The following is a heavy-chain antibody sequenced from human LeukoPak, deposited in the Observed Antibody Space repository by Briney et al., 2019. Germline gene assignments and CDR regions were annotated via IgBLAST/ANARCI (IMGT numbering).Heavy chain of an antibody. Sequence: GGSLRLSCSASGFTFSGYSMNWVRQAPGKGLEWVSYISSSSSIIYYADSVKGRFTISRDNAKNSLYLQMNSLRAEDTAVYYCAGENSFWSGYYFDFWGQGTLVTVSS. J-gene: IGHJ4*02. CDR1: GFTFSGYS. CDR2: ISSSSSII. V-gene: IGHV3-48*01. D-gene: IGHD3-3*01. CDR3: AGENSFWSGYYFDF.